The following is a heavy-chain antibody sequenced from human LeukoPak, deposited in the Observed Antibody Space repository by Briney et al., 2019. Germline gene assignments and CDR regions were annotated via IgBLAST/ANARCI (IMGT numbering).Heavy chain of an antibody. CDR2: IIPIFGTA. D-gene: IGHD6-13*01. J-gene: IGHJ4*02. CDR1: GGTFSSYA. CDR3: ARGSLSSSWDEGYFDY. V-gene: IGHV1-69*13. Sequence: SVKVSCKASGGTFSSYAISWVRQAPGQGLEWMGGIIPIFGTANYAQKSQGRVTITADESTSTAYMELSSLRSEDTAVYYCARGSLSSSWDEGYFDYWGQGTLVTVSS.